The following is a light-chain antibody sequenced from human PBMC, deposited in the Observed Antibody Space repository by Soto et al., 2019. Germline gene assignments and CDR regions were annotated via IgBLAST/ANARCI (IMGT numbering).Light chain of an antibody. CDR1: SSNIGAGYD. V-gene: IGLV1-40*01. CDR3: QSYDSSXSGSX. Sequence: QAVLTQPPSVSGAPGQRVTISCTGSSSNIGAGYDVHWYQQLPGTAPKLLIYGNSNRPSGVPDRFSGSKSGTSASLAITGLQAEDEADYYCQSYDSSXSGSXFXGXXKLXV. J-gene: IGLJ2*01. CDR2: GNS.